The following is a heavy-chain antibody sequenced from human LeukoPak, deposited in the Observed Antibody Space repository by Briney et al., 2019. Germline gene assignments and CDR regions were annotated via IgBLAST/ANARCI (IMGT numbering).Heavy chain of an antibody. CDR2: INTNTGNP. J-gene: IGHJ4*02. D-gene: IGHD3-10*01. Sequence: WASVKVSCKASGYTFTSYAMNWVRQAPGQGLEWMGWINTNTGNPTYAQGFAGRFVFSLDTSVSTAYLQISSLKAEDTAVYYCARALGHYGSVEALDYWGQGTLVTVSS. V-gene: IGHV7-4-1*02. CDR1: GYTFTSYA. CDR3: ARALGHYGSVEALDY.